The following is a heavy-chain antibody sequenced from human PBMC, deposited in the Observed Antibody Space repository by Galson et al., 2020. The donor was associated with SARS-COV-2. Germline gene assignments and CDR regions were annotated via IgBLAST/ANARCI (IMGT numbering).Heavy chain of an antibody. CDR2: ISYDGTTR. Sequence: GESLKISCAASGFAFSGQAMHWVRQAPGKGLEWVGIISYDGTTRYNADSVKGRFTISRDNSKNTLFLQMNNLRPEDTATYYCARETDDYSSSWYDYWGQGTRVTVSS. J-gene: IGHJ4*02. CDR3: ARETDDYSSSWYDY. CDR1: GFAFSGQA. V-gene: IGHV3-30*01. D-gene: IGHD6-13*01.